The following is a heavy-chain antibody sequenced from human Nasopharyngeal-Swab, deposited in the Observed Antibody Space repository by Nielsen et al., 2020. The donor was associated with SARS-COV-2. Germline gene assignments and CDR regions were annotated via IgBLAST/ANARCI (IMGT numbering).Heavy chain of an antibody. CDR3: ARVYCSSASCFYGMDV. D-gene: IGHD2-2*01. J-gene: IGHJ6*02. CDR1: GGTFSSYA. V-gene: IGHV1-8*03. Sequence: ASVKVSCKASGGTFSSYAISWVRQATGQGLEWMGWMNPNSGNTGYAQKFQGRVTITRNTSISTAYMELSSLRSEDTAVYYCARVYCSSASCFYGMDVWGQGTTVTVSS. CDR2: MNPNSGNT.